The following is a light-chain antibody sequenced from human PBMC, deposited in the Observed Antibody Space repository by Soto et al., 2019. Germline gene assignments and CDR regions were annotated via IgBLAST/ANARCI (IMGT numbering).Light chain of an antibody. J-gene: IGKJ2*01. CDR1: QSVRSN. CDR3: QQYNDWPRT. V-gene: IGKV3-15*01. Sequence: EIVMTQSPATLSVSPGERATLSCRASQSVRSNSAWYQQKLGQAPRLLIYGASTRATGIPARFSGSGSGTEFTLTISSLQSEDFAIFYCQQYNDWPRTFGQGTKL. CDR2: GAS.